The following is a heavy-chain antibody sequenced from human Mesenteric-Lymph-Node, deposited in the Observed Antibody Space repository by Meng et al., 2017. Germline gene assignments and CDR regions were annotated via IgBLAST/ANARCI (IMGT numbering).Heavy chain of an antibody. V-gene: IGHV3-7*01. CDR1: GFTFSSYW. CDR2: INPDGSGK. D-gene: IGHD5-12*01. J-gene: IGHJ4*02. Sequence: GESLKISCAASGFTFSSYWMGWVRQAPGKGLDWVADINPDGSGKYYEDSVNGRFTISRDNAKNSLFLQMSSLRAEDTAFYYCASAARGDIVGEVYWGLGTLVTVSS. CDR3: ASAARGDIVGEVY.